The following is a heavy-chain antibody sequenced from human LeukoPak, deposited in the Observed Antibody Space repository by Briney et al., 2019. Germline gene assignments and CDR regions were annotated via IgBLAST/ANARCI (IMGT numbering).Heavy chain of an antibody. CDR2: IIAYNGDT. J-gene: IGHJ4*02. CDR1: GYSFTGYF. D-gene: IGHD1-7*01. V-gene: IGHV1-18*04. Sequence: ASVKVSCKASGYSFTGYFIHWVRQAPGQGLEWMGWIIAYNGDTYYAQRFHGRVTMTTDTSTSTAYMELNSLRSDDTAVYYCARDAGGGELGDYWGQGTLVTVSS. CDR3: ARDAGGGELGDY.